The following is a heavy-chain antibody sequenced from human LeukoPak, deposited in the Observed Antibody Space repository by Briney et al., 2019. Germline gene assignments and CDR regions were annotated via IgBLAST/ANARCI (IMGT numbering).Heavy chain of an antibody. J-gene: IGHJ4*02. V-gene: IGHV3-23*01. CDR1: GFTFSSYG. CDR3: AKVKSSEGYCSITSCLADY. CDR2: ISSSGGNT. Sequence: GGSLRLSCAVSGFTFSSYGMTWVRQAPGKGLEWVSAISSSGGNTYYADSVKGRFTISRDNSKNTLYLQLNSLRSEDTAVYYCAKVKSSEGYCSITSCLADYWGQGTLVTVSS. D-gene: IGHD2-2*01.